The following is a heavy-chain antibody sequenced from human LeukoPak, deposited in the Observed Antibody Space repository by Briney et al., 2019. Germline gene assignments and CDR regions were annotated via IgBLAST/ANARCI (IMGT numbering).Heavy chain of an antibody. CDR2: ISSSGGDT. D-gene: IGHD3-10*02. CDR1: RFTFSSYG. V-gene: IGHV3-23*01. J-gene: IGHJ6*04. CDR3: AELGITMIGGV. Sequence: GGSLRLSCAASRFTFSSYGMSWVRQAPGKGLEWVSGISSSGGDTYYADSVKGRFTISRDNAKNSLYLQMNSLRAEDTAVYYCAELGITMIGGVWGKGTTVTISS.